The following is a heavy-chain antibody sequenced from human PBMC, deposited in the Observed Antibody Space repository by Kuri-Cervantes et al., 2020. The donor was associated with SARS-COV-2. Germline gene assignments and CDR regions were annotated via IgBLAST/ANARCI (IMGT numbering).Heavy chain of an antibody. CDR2: IGGSGGST. Sequence: GGSLRLSCAASGFTFSSYAMSWVRQAPGKGLEWVSAIGGSGGSTYYADSVKGRFTISRDNSKNTLYLQMNSLRAEDTAVYYCAKVVRGYYGSGSYEGGMDVWGQGTTVTVSS. CDR3: AKVVRGYYGSGSYEGGMDV. J-gene: IGHJ6*02. CDR1: GFTFSSYA. V-gene: IGHV3-23*01. D-gene: IGHD3-10*01.